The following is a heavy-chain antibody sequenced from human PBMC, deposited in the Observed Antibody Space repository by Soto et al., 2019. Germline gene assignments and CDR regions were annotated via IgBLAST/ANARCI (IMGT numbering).Heavy chain of an antibody. V-gene: IGHV3-23*01. Sequence: EVQLLESGGGLVQPGGSLRLSCAASGFTFSSYAMSWVRQVPGKGLEWVSAISGSGDSTYYADSVKGRFTISRDNSKNTQYLQMNSLRAEDTAVYYCAKRTVGWYFDRWGRGTLVTVSS. J-gene: IGHJ2*01. CDR2: ISGSGDST. D-gene: IGHD4-17*01. CDR1: GFTFSSYA. CDR3: AKRTVGWYFDR.